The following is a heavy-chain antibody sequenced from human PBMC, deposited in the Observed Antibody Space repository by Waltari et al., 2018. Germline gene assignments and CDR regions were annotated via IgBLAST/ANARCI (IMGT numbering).Heavy chain of an antibody. CDR3: ARSDYDGMDV. J-gene: IGHJ6*02. Sequence: QVQLQESGPGLVKPSETLSLTCTVSGGSISSHYWSWIRQPPGKGLEWIGYIYYSGSTNYTPSLKSRVTISVDTSKNQFSLKLSSVTAADTAVYYCARSDYDGMDVWGQGTTVTVSS. D-gene: IGHD3-3*01. CDR2: IYYSGST. V-gene: IGHV4-59*11. CDR1: GGSISSHY.